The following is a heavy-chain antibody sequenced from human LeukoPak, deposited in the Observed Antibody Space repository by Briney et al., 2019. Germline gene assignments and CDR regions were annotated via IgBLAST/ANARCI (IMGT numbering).Heavy chain of an antibody. CDR1: GDSISGFH. CDR3: AREEVAAPGTVDY. D-gene: IGHD6-13*01. CDR2: IYYSGST. Sequence: SETLSLTCTVSGDSISGFHWSWIRQPPGKGLEWIGYIYYSGSTNYNPSLKSRVTISVDTSKNQFSLKLTSVTAADTAVYYCAREEVAAPGTVDYWGQGTLVTVSS. V-gene: IGHV4-59*01. J-gene: IGHJ4*02.